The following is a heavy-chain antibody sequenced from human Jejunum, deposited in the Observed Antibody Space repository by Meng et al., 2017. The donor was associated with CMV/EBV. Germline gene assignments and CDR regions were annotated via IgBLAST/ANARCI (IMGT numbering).Heavy chain of an antibody. V-gene: IGHV3-48*03. CDR1: GFAFKAYE. D-gene: IGHD6-13*01. J-gene: IGHJ4*02. Sequence: AGSGFAFKAYEMNWVRQAPGKGLEWVSYISDGGNTIYYSDSVKGRFTISRDNAKKSLYLQMNSLRAADTAVYYCATDYRRGAGPNWGQGTLVTVSS. CDR2: ISDGGNTI. CDR3: ATDYRRGAGPN.